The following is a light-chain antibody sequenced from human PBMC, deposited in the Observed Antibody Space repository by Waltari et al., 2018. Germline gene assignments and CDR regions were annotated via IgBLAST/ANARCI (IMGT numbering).Light chain of an antibody. Sequence: EIVLTQSPATLSLSPGERATLSCRASQSVSRFLAWYQQKPGQAPRLIIYETSNRATGIPARFSGSGSGTDFTLTISSLEPEDFAVYYCQRRGHWPPDATFGPGTRVDIK. CDR2: ETS. CDR3: QRRGHWPPDAT. J-gene: IGKJ3*01. V-gene: IGKV3-11*01. CDR1: QSVSRF.